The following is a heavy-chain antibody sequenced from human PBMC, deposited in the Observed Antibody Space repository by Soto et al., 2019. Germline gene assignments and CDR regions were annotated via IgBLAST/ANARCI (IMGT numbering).Heavy chain of an antibody. CDR1: GFTFSSYG. CDR3: IITMIVVAHEY. CDR2: ISYDGSNK. Sequence: QVQLVESGGGVVQPGRSLRLSCAASGFTFSSYGMHWVRQAPGKGLEWVAVISYDGSNKYYADSVKGRFTISRDNSKNTLYLQMNSLRAEDTAVYYCIITMIVVAHEYWGQGTLVTVSP. V-gene: IGHV3-30*03. J-gene: IGHJ4*02. D-gene: IGHD3-22*01.